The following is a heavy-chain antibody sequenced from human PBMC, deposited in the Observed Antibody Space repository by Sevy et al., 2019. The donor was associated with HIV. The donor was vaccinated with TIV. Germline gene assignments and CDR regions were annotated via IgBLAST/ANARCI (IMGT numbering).Heavy chain of an antibody. Sequence: GGSLRLSCAATGFTFAKYSMSWVRQAPGKGLEWVSTFSFGCGRINYADSVKGRFTISRDDSKNTLFLQMNSLRAEDTATYFCAREGCTQPHDYWGQGTLVTVSS. CDR1: GFTFAKYS. J-gene: IGHJ4*02. CDR2: FSFGCGRI. D-gene: IGHD2-8*01. CDR3: AREGCTQPHDY. V-gene: IGHV3-23*01.